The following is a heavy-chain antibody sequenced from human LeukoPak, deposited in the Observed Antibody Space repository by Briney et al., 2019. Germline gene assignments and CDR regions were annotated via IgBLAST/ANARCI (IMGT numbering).Heavy chain of an antibody. CDR1: GFTFSSYA. D-gene: IGHD6-13*01. CDR2: ISDRGSST. V-gene: IGHV3-23*01. Sequence: PGGSLRLSCAASGFTFSSYAMSWVRQAPGKGLEWVSAISDRGSSTYYADSVKGRFTISRDNAKSALHLQMSGLRAEDTAVYYCARIGYDSSSFDYWGQGTLVTVSS. CDR3: ARIGYDSSSFDY. J-gene: IGHJ4*02.